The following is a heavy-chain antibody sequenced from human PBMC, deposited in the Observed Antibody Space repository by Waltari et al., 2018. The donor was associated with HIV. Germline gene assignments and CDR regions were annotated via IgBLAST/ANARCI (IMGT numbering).Heavy chain of an antibody. J-gene: IGHJ4*02. CDR3: ARGWTRHYDILTALDY. CDR1: GFTFSDYG. V-gene: IGHV3-33*01. CDR2: IWHNGSKK. Sequence: QVQLLESGGGVVQPGRSLRLSCAASGFTFSDYGMHWVRQAPGKGLEWVAVIWHNGSKKWYRDSVKGRFTISRDNSKNILYLQMDSLRVEDTAVYYCARGWTRHYDILTALDYWGQGTLVTVSS. D-gene: IGHD3-9*01.